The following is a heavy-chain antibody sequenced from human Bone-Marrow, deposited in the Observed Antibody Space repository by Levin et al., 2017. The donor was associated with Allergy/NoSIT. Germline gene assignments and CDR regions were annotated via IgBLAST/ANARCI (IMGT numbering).Heavy chain of an antibody. J-gene: IGHJ3*02. CDR1: GGSISSGVYF. CDR2: VSYSGIT. V-gene: IGHV4-31*03. Sequence: MSSETLSLTCTVSGGSISSGVYFWSWIRQLPGKGLEWIGYVSYSGITFYNQSLKSRIAISADKSKNLFSLNLSSVTAADTAVYYCARGITVFGVVLAVNDAFDIWGQGTMVTVSS. D-gene: IGHD3-3*01. CDR3: ARGITVFGVVLAVNDAFDI.